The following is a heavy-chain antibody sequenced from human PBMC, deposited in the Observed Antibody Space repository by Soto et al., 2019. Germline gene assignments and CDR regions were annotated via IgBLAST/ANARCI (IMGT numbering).Heavy chain of an antibody. V-gene: IGHV4-30-4*01. J-gene: IGHJ4*02. CDR3: ARGYSSSWYGY. CDR2: IYYSGST. Sequence: QVQLQESGPGLVKPSQTLSLTCTVSGGSISSGDYYWSWIRQPPGKGLEWIGYIYYSGSTYYNPSLKSRVTRSVATSKNQCSLKLSSVTAADPAVYYCARGYSSSWYGYWGQGTLVTVSS. D-gene: IGHD6-13*01. CDR1: GGSISSGDYY.